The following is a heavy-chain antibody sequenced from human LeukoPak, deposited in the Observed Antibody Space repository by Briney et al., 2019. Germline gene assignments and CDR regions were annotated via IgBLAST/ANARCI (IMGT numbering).Heavy chain of an antibody. Sequence: GGSLRLSCAASGFTFTDYYMSWLRQAPGKGLEWVSYISSSSSYTNYADSVKGRFTISRDNAKNSLYLQMNSLRAEDTAVYFCAGDQYGSGSYDYWGQGTLVTVSS. CDR2: ISSSSSYT. J-gene: IGHJ4*02. V-gene: IGHV3-11*05. CDR1: GFTFTDYY. D-gene: IGHD3-10*01. CDR3: AGDQYGSGSYDY.